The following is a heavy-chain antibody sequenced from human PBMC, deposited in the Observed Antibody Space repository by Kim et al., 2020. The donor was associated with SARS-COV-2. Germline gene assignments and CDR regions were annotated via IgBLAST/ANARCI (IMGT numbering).Heavy chain of an antibody. D-gene: IGHD3-9*01. J-gene: IGHJ6*02. Sequence: GGSLRLSCAASGFTFSSYAMSWVRQAPGKGLEWVSAISGSGGSTYYADSVKGRFTISRDNSKNTLYLQMNSLRAEDTAVYYCAKLLTYYDILTGYYDYYYGMDVWGQGTTVTVSS. CDR3: AKLLTYYDILTGYYDYYYGMDV. CDR1: GFTFSSYA. V-gene: IGHV3-23*01. CDR2: ISGSGGST.